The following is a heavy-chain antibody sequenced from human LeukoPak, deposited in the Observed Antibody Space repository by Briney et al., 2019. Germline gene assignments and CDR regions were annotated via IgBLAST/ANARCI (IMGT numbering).Heavy chain of an antibody. CDR3: ARTYDFWSGYDY. Sequence: SQTLSLTCTVSGGSISSGGYYWSWIRQPPGKGLERIGYIYHSGSTYYNPSLKSRVTISVDRSKNQFSLKLSSVTAADTAVYYCARTYDFWSGYDYWGQGTLVTVSS. J-gene: IGHJ4*02. CDR1: GGSISSGGYY. D-gene: IGHD3-3*01. V-gene: IGHV4-30-2*01. CDR2: IYHSGST.